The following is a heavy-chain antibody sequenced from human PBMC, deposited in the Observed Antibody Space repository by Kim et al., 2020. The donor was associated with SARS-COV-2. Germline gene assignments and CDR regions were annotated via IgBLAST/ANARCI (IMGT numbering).Heavy chain of an antibody. CDR1: GGTFSSYA. Sequence: SVKVSCKASGGTFSSYAISWVRQAPGQGLEWMGGIIPIFGTANYAQKFQGRVTITADEYTSTAYMELSSLRSEDTAVYYCARGERVVPVCLDYWGQGTLVTVSS. V-gene: IGHV1-69*13. CDR2: IIPIFGTA. J-gene: IGHJ4*02. D-gene: IGHD2-2*01. CDR3: ARGERVVPVCLDY.